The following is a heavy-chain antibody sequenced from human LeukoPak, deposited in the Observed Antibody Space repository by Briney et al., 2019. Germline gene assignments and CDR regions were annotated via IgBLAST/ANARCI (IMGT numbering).Heavy chain of an antibody. CDR3: AREGGTYPYNFDY. D-gene: IGHD1-14*01. CDR2: IWFDGSNK. CDR1: GFTFRSYG. Sequence: GGSLRLSCAASGFTFRSYGMHWVRQSPGKGLEWVAIIWFDGSNKYYAESVKGRFTISRDNSMNTLYLQMNSLRAEDTAVHYCAREGGTYPYNFDYWGQGTLVTVSS. J-gene: IGHJ4*02. V-gene: IGHV3-33*01.